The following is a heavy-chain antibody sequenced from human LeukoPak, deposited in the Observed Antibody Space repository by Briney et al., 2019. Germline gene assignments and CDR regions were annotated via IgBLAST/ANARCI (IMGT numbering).Heavy chain of an antibody. CDR3: ARVDFPDAFDI. Sequence: SETLSLTCSVSGGSINSSPHYWAWIRQPPGKGLEWVGSISHSGTTYYSPSLESRVTVSQDASENQFSLILTSLTVADTAVYYCARVDFPDAFDIWGQGTRVTVSS. CDR1: GGSINSSPHY. CDR2: ISHSGTT. V-gene: IGHV4-39*07. J-gene: IGHJ3*02.